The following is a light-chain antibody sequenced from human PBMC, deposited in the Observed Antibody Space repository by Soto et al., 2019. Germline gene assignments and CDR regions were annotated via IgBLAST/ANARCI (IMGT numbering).Light chain of an antibody. J-gene: IGLJ2*01. V-gene: IGLV2-14*01. CDR1: SSDVGDYNY. Sequence: QSALTQPASVSGTPGQSITISCTGTSSDVGDYNYVSWYQQHPGKAPKLIIYGVSNRPSGISNRFSGSKSGNTASLTISGLQAEDEADHYCNSYTSTNTLVFGGGTKVTVL. CDR2: GVS. CDR3: NSYTSTNTLV.